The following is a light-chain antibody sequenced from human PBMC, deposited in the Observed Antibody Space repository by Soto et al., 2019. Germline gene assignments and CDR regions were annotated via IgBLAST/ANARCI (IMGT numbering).Light chain of an antibody. CDR3: DSYTSSDTRV. CDR1: SSDINSYNS. CDR2: EVS. J-gene: IGLJ1*01. V-gene: IGLV2-14*01. Sequence: QSVLTQPASVSGSPGQSITISCTGTSSDINSYNSVSWYQHHPGKAPKLLIYEVSYRPSGVSNRFSGSKSGNTASLTISGLPADDEADYYCDSYTSSDTRVFGTGTKVTVL.